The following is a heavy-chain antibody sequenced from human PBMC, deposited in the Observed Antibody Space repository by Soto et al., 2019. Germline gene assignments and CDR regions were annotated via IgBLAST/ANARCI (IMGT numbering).Heavy chain of an antibody. CDR3: AREPATAKPEGVDF. V-gene: IGHV1-2*02. Sequence: ASVKVSCKASGCTFSDYYIHWVRQAPGQGLEWMGWINPNSGGTKYAPKFQGGVTMTRDTSITTAYMELSRLRSGDTAVYYRAREPATAKPEGVDFWGQGTLVTVSS. D-gene: IGHD1-1*01. CDR2: INPNSGGT. CDR1: GCTFSDYY. J-gene: IGHJ4*02.